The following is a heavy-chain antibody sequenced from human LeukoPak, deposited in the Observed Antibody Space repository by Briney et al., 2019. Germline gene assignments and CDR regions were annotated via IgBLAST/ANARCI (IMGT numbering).Heavy chain of an antibody. CDR2: IYPGDSDT. Sequence: GESLKISCEGSGSSFTSYWIGWVRQLPGKGLEWMGIIYPGDSDTRYSPSFQGQVTISADKSISTAYLQWSSLKASDTAMYYCARRTQYCSSTSCYIWGGSWFDPWGQGTLVTVSS. D-gene: IGHD2-2*02. V-gene: IGHV5-51*01. CDR3: ARRTQYCSSTSCYIWGGSWFDP. J-gene: IGHJ5*02. CDR1: GSSFTSYW.